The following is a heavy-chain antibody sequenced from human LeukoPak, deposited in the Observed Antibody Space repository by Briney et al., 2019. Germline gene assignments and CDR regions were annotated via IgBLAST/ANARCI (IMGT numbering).Heavy chain of an antibody. D-gene: IGHD3-22*01. V-gene: IGHV4-30-4*08. J-gene: IGHJ4*02. CDR2: IYYSGST. Sequence: PSQTLSLTCTVSGGSISSGDYYWSWIRQPPGKGLEWIGYIYYSGSTYYNPSLNSRVTISVDTSKNQFSLKLSSVTAADTAVYYCARLWGDYYDSSGYSPDYWGQGTLVTVSS. CDR1: GGSISSGDYY. CDR3: ARLWGDYYDSSGYSPDY.